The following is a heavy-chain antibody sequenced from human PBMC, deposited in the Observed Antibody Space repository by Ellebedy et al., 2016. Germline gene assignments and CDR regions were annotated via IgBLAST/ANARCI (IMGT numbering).Heavy chain of an antibody. CDR3: AKAAYYCSSTSCSRYYYYYYMDV. J-gene: IGHJ6*03. CDR2: IIPIFGTA. D-gene: IGHD2-2*01. V-gene: IGHV1-69*13. CDR1: GCTFSSYA. Sequence: SVKVSXXASGCTFSSYAISWVRQAPGQGLEWMGGIIPIFGTANYAQKFQGRVTITADESTSTAYMELSSLRSEDTAVYYCAKAAYYCSSTSCSRYYYYYYMDVWGKGTTVTVSS.